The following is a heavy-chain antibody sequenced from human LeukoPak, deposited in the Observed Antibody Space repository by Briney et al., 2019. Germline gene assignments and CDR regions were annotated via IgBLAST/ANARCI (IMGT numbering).Heavy chain of an antibody. Sequence: SETLSLTCTVSAGSISTYYWGWIRQPPGKGLEWIGYIYSSGTTNYSPSLKSRVTILVDTSKNQFSLRLSSVTAADTAVYYCAKYDSRGWFDPWGQGTLVTASS. D-gene: IGHD3-3*01. CDR1: AGSISTYY. J-gene: IGHJ5*02. CDR2: IYSSGTT. V-gene: IGHV4-59*08. CDR3: AKYDSRGWFDP.